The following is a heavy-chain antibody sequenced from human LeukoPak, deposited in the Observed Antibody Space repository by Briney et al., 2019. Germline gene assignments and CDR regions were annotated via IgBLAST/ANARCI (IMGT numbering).Heavy chain of an antibody. CDR2: INQDGSEK. CDR1: GFTFSNYW. CDR3: AGSPSGSSGSTFDS. J-gene: IGHJ4*02. Sequence: GGSLRPSCAASGFTFSNYWMNWVRQAPGKGLGWVANINQDGSEKYFVDSVKGRFTISRDNAKNSLYLQMNSLRAEDTAVYYCAGSPSGSSGSTFDSWGQGTLVTVSS. V-gene: IGHV3-7*01. D-gene: IGHD3-22*01.